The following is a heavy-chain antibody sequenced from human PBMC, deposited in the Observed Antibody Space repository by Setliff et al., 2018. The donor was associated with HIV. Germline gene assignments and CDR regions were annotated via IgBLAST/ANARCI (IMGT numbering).Heavy chain of an antibody. D-gene: IGHD3-22*01. V-gene: IGHV1-2*02. CDR3: ARGAYYYDTSGYPRDPFDL. CDR2: INPHSGGT. J-gene: IGHJ3*01. Sequence: ASVKVSCKAPGYTFTGYYIYWVRQAPGQGLEWMGWINPHSGGTNYAQKFQGRVTMTRDTSISTASMELSRLRSDDTAVYYCARGAYYYDTSGYPRDPFDLWGQGTMVTVSS. CDR1: GYTFTGYY.